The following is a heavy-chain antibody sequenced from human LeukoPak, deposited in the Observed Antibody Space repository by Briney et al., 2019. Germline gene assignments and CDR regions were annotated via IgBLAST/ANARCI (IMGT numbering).Heavy chain of an antibody. CDR1: GGSISSGTY. V-gene: IGHV4-4*02. Sequence: SETLSLTCAVSGGSISSGTYWSWVRQPPGKGLEWIGEINHSGSTNYNPSLKSRVTISVDTSKNQFSLKLSSVTAADTAVYYCARDELGYDILTGYYNNWFDPWGQGTLVTVSS. CDR2: INHSGST. D-gene: IGHD3-9*01. J-gene: IGHJ5*02. CDR3: ARDELGYDILTGYYNNWFDP.